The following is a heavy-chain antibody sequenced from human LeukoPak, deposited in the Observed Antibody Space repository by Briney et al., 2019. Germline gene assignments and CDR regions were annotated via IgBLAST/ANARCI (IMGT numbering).Heavy chain of an antibody. CDR3: ARDGNRGYDMDV. CDR2: ISSRNEAI. V-gene: IGHV3-48*01. Sequence: GGSLRLSCAASGFTFSSYHMNWVRQAPGKGLEWVSYISSRNEAIYYADSVKGRFTISRDNAKNSLYPQMNSLRAEDTAVYYCARDGNRGYDMDVWGQGTTVTVSS. CDR1: GFTFSSYH. D-gene: IGHD1-14*01. J-gene: IGHJ6*02.